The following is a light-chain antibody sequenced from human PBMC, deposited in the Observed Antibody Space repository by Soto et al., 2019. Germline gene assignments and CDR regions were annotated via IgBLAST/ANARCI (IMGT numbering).Light chain of an antibody. CDR1: QGISST. Sequence: IQLTQSPSSLSASVGDRVTITCRASQGISSTLAWYQQKPGKAPKVLIFDASTLEDGVPSRFSGIGSGTDSTLTIRNLQPEDFATYYCQQFNESPRTFGQGTRREIK. CDR3: QQFNESPRT. J-gene: IGKJ5*01. V-gene: IGKV1D-13*01. CDR2: DAS.